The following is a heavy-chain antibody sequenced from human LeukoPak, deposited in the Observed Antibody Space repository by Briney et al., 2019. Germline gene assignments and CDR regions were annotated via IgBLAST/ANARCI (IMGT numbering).Heavy chain of an antibody. CDR1: GFTVSSNY. V-gene: IGHV3-53*01. D-gene: IGHD3-22*01. CDR2: IYSGGST. CDR3: ARDPPPDYYDSSGYYWDV. J-gene: IGHJ6*04. Sequence: QPGGSLRLSCAASGFTVSSNYMSWVRQAPGKGLEWVSVIYSGGSTYYADSVKGRFTISRDNSKNTLYLQVNSLRAEDTAVYYCARDPPPDYYDSSGYYWDVWGKGTTVTVSS.